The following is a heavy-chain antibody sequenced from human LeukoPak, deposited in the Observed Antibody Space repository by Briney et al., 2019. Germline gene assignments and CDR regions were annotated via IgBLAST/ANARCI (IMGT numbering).Heavy chain of an antibody. D-gene: IGHD6-19*01. CDR2: ISAYNGNT. J-gene: IGHJ4*02. CDR3: AREVPPKGAVAGTFLDY. Sequence: ASVKVSCKASGYTFTSYGISWVRQAPGQGLEWMGWISAYNGNTNYAQKLQGRVTMTTDTSTSTAYMELSSLRSEDTAVYYCAREVPPKGAVAGTFLDYWGQGTLVTVSS. V-gene: IGHV1-18*01. CDR1: GYTFTSYG.